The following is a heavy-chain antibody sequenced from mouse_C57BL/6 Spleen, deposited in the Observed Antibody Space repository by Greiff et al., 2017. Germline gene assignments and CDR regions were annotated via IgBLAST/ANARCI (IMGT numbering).Heavy chain of an antibody. D-gene: IGHD2-14*01. Sequence: QVQLQQSGAELVRPGASVTLSCKASGYTFTDYEMHWVKQTPVHGLEWIGAIDPETGGTAYNQKFKGKAILTADKSSSTAYMELRSLTSEDSAVYYCTRWGGYPDYWGQGTTLTDSS. J-gene: IGHJ2*01. CDR3: TRWGGYPDY. V-gene: IGHV1-15*01. CDR1: GYTFTDYE. CDR2: IDPETGGT.